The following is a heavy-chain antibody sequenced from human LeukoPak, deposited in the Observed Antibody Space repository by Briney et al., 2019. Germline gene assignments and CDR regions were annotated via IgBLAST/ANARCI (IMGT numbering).Heavy chain of an antibody. V-gene: IGHV3-48*01. Sequence: GGSLRLSCAASGFSFTSYNMHWVRQAPGKGLEWLSSISSGSRPVYYSDSVKGRFTISRDNSKNTLYLQMNSLRAEDTAVYYCAKGVSYYGSGSYYQADYWGQGTLVTVSS. D-gene: IGHD3-10*01. CDR1: GFSFTSYN. J-gene: IGHJ4*02. CDR2: ISSGSRPV. CDR3: AKGVSYYGSGSYYQADY.